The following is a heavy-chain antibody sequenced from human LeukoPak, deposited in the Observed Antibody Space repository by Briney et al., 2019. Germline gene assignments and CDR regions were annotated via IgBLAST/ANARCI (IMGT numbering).Heavy chain of an antibody. CDR2: MNPNSGNT. D-gene: IGHD3-22*01. V-gene: IGHV1-8*01. Sequence: GASVTVSCKASGYTFTSYDINWVRQATGQGLEWMGWMNPNSGNTGYAQKFQGRVTMTRNTSISTAYMELSSLRSEDTAVYYCARGGYYYDSSDSNDWFDPWGQGTLVTVFS. J-gene: IGHJ5*02. CDR3: ARGGYYYDSSDSNDWFDP. CDR1: GYTFTSYD.